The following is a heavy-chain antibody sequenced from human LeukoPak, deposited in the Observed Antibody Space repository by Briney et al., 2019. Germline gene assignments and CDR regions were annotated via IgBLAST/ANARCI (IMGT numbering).Heavy chain of an antibody. CDR1: GFTFSSYS. CDR3: ARDRGSDYDILTGYSVDAFDI. V-gene: IGHV3-21*01. D-gene: IGHD3-9*01. Sequence: PGGSLRLSCAASGFTFSSYSMNWVRQAPGKGLGWVSSISSSSSYIYYADSVKGRFTISRDNAKNSLYLQMNSLRAEDTAVYYCARDRGSDYDILTGYSVDAFDIWGQGTMVTVSS. J-gene: IGHJ3*02. CDR2: ISSSSSYI.